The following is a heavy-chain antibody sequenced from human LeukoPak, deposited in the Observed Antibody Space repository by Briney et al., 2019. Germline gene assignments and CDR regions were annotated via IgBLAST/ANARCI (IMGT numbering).Heavy chain of an antibody. J-gene: IGHJ4*02. Sequence: PSETLSPTCAVYGGSFTGYYWSWIRQPPGNGLEWIGEINHSGSTNYNPSLKRRVTISVDTSKNQFSLKLSSVTAADTAVYYSARGTAGVVPAATHVVYWGQGTLVTVSS. CDR1: GGSFTGYY. CDR3: ARGTAGVVPAATHVVY. CDR2: INHSGST. D-gene: IGHD2-2*01. V-gene: IGHV4-34*01.